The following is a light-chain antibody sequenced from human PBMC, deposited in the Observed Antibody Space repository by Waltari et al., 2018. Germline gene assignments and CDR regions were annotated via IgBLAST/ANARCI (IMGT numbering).Light chain of an antibody. CDR2: DDR. Sequence: SYVLTQPPSVSVAPGKTATITCGGTNLGYYSVHWYQQSPGQAPVLVVHDDRDRPSGIPERFSGSTSGKSATLTITRVEAGDEADYYCQVWDSRSDHVVFGGGTKLTVL. V-gene: IGLV3-21*01. CDR1: NLGYYS. J-gene: IGLJ2*01. CDR3: QVWDSRSDHVV.